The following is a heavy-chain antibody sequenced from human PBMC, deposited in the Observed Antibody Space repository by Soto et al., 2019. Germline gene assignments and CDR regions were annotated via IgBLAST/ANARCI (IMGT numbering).Heavy chain of an antibody. J-gene: IGHJ6*02. V-gene: IGHV1-8*02. CDR3: ARDRPIIAAASCFMDG. CDR2: MNSHRGNT. CDR1: GYTFTSPD. D-gene: IGHD6-13*01. Sequence: ASVKVSCKASGYTFTSPDINWVRQATGHGLEWMGWMNSHRGNTVYAQKFQGRVTMSRNTSISTAYMELSSLRSEDTAAYHCARDRPIIAAASCFMDGWRQVTTVAVAS.